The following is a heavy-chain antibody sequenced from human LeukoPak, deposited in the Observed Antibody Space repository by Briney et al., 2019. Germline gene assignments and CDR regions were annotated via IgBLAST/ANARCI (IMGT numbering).Heavy chain of an antibody. Sequence: GGSLRLSCAASGFTFSNHWMHWVRQAPGKGLVWVSRVNDGGSSSNYADFVKGRFTVSRDNAKNTLYLQMNNLGAEDTAVYYCARVRVGGNRAFDIWGQGTMVTVSS. CDR1: GFTFSNHW. CDR2: VNDGGSSS. D-gene: IGHD4-23*01. CDR3: ARVRVGGNRAFDI. V-gene: IGHV3-74*01. J-gene: IGHJ3*02.